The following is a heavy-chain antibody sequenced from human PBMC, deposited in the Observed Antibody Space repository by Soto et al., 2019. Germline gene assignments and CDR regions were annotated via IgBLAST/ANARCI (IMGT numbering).Heavy chain of an antibody. V-gene: IGHV4-59*01. Sequence: TLSLTCTVSGGSISSYYWSWIRQPPGKGLEWIGYIYYSGSTNYNPSLKSRVTISVDTSKNQFSLKLSSVTAADTAVYYCARAREDYYYDSSGYYNDYWGQGTLVTVS. J-gene: IGHJ4*02. CDR1: GGSISSYY. D-gene: IGHD3-22*01. CDR2: IYYSGST. CDR3: ARAREDYYYDSSGYYNDY.